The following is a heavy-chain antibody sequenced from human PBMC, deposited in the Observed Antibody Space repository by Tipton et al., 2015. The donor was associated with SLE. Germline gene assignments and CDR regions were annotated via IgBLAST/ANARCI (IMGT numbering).Heavy chain of an antibody. D-gene: IGHD6-19*01. CDR2: IYHSGST. V-gene: IGHV4-38-2*01. CDR3: ARVYSSGWCAH. Sequence: TLSLTCAVSGYSISSGYYWGWIRQPPGKGLEWIGSIYHSGSTYYNPSLKSRVTISLDTSKNQFSLKLSSVTAADTAVYYCARVYSSGWCAHWGQGTLVTVSS. J-gene: IGHJ4*02. CDR1: GYSISSGYY.